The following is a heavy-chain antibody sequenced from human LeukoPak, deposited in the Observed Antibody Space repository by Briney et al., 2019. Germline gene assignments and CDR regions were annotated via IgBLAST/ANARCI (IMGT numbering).Heavy chain of an antibody. CDR2: IIPIFGTP. J-gene: IGHJ4*02. V-gene: IGHV1-69*13. D-gene: IGHD6-19*01. Sequence: LVKVSCKASGGTFSTHAISWVRQAPGQGLEWMGGIIPIFGTPNYAQKFQGGVTITADSSTSTAYMELSSLRSDDTAVYYCATTSSGWFYFDSWGRGTLVTVSS. CDR3: ATTSSGWFYFDS. CDR1: GGTFSTHA.